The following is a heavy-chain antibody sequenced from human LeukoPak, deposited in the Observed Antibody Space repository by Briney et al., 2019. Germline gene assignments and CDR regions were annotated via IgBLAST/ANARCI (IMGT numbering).Heavy chain of an antibody. J-gene: IGHJ4*02. CDR3: AKDRASSGATYYFDY. CDR2: ISYDGSNK. D-gene: IGHD3-22*01. Sequence: XXXQAPXXXXXWVAVISYDGSNKYYADSVKGRFTISRDNSKNTLYLQMNSLRAEDTAVYYCAKDRASSGATYYFDYWGQGTLVTVSS. V-gene: IGHV3-30*18.